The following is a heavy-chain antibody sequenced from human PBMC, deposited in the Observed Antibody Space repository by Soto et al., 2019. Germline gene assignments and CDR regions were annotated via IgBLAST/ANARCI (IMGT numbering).Heavy chain of an antibody. J-gene: IGHJ4*02. D-gene: IGHD3-10*01. CDR1: GYTFTSYT. V-gene: IGHV1-3*01. Sequence: ASVKVSCKASGYTFTSYTMHWVRQAPGQRLEWMGWINAGNGDTKCSQNFQGRVSLTRDTSASTVSMELSSLTFEDTAVYYCARDLPGSGPNFDYWGQGTLVTVSS. CDR3: ARDLPGSGPNFDY. CDR2: INAGNGDT.